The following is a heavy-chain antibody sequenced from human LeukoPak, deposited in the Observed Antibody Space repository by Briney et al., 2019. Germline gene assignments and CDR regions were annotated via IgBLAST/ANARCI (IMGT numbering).Heavy chain of an antibody. V-gene: IGHV1-3*01. Sequence: ASVKVSCKASGYTFTNYAIHWVRQAPGQGLEWMGWINAGNGNTKFSQKFQGRVTITRDTSASTAYMELSGLTSEDRAVYYCGRYWGSGGFDIWGQGTMVTVSS. J-gene: IGHJ3*02. CDR2: INAGNGNT. CDR3: GRYWGSGGFDI. D-gene: IGHD7-27*01. CDR1: GYTFTNYA.